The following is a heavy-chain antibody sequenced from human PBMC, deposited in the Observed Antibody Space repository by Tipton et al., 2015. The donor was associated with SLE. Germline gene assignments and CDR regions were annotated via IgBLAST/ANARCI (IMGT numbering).Heavy chain of an antibody. Sequence: TLSLTCTVSGASVSSNYWSWIRQSAGKGLEWIGRVYYTGTTTLNRSLGSRVTMSVDTSKNQFSLKLSSVTAADTAVYYCARSYYGSGSYYNYYYYYGMDVWGQGTTVTVSS. CDR1: GASVSSNY. CDR3: ARSYYGSGSYYNYYYYYGMDV. V-gene: IGHV4-4*07. CDR2: VYYTGTT. D-gene: IGHD3-10*01. J-gene: IGHJ6*02.